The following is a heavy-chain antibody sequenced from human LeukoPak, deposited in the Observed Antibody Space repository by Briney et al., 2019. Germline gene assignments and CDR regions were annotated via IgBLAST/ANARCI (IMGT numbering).Heavy chain of an antibody. CDR1: GGSISTYY. CDR2: IHYSGST. J-gene: IGHJ3*02. CDR3: ARGGLDSNGYWTAFDI. V-gene: IGHV4-59*01. D-gene: IGHD3-22*01. Sequence: SETLSLTCAVSGGSISTYYWSWIRQPRGKGLEGTGYIHYSGSTNYNPSLKSRVTILVDTSKNQFSLRLSSVTAADTAVYYCARGGLDSNGYWTAFDIWGQGTMVTVSS.